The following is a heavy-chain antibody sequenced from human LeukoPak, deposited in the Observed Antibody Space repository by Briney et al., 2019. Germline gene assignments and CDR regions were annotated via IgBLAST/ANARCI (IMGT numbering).Heavy chain of an antibody. V-gene: IGHV3-23*01. CDR2: ISNSGGTT. CDR3: AKGITSHDFFSRGD. D-gene: IGHD3-10*01. Sequence: GGSLRLSCAASGFTFSSYWMSWVRQAPGKGLDWVSGISNSGGTTHYADSVKGRFSISRDNSKNTLYLQVNSLRAEDTAIYYCAKGITSHDFFSRGDWGQGTLVTVSS. CDR1: GFTFSSYW. J-gene: IGHJ4*02.